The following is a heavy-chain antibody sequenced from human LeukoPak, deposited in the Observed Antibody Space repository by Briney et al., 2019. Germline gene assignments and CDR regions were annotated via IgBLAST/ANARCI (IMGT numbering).Heavy chain of an antibody. CDR3: ARIVGIASRGYFDY. V-gene: IGHV1-69*04. CDR2: IIPILGIA. J-gene: IGHJ4*02. CDR1: GGSFSSYA. Sequence: SSVHVSCKASGGSFSSYAISWVRQAPAQGLEWMGRIIPILGIANYAQKFQGRVTITADKSTSTAYMELSSLRAEDTAVYYCARIVGIASRGYFDYWGQGTLVTVSS. D-gene: IGHD3-10*01.